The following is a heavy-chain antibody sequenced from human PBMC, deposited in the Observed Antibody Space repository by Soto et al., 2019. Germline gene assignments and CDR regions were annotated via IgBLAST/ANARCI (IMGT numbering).Heavy chain of an antibody. CDR1: GFTFSSYG. CDR3: AKDTVVVEPPPYYYYYGMDV. V-gene: IGHV3-30*18. J-gene: IGHJ6*02. Sequence: GGSLRLSCAASGFTFSSYGMHWVRQAPGKGLEWVAVISYDGSNKYYADSVKGRFTISRDNSKNTLYLQMNSLRAEDTVVYYCAKDTVVVEPPPYYYYYGMDVWGQGTTVTVSS. D-gene: IGHD3-22*01. CDR2: ISYDGSNK.